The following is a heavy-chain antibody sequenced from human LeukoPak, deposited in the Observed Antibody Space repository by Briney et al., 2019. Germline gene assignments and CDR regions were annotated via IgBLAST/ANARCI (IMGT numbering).Heavy chain of an antibody. D-gene: IGHD6-13*01. CDR2: IIPIFGTA. V-gene: IGHV1-69*05. Sequence: SVKVSCKASGGTFSSYAISWVRQAPGQGLEWMGGIIPIFGTANYAQKFQGRVTITTDESTSTAYMVLSSLRSEDTAVYYCARRPAVYSSSWYTGAFDIWGQGTMVTVSS. J-gene: IGHJ3*02. CDR1: GGTFSSYA. CDR3: ARRPAVYSSSWYTGAFDI.